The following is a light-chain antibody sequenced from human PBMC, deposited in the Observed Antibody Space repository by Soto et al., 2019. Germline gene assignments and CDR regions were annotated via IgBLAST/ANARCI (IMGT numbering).Light chain of an antibody. CDR2: DVF. Sequence: QSALTQPPSASGSPGQSVTISCTGTSGDVGGYNYVSWYQQHPGKAPRVMIYDVFKRPSGVPDRFSGSKSGNTASLTVSGLQAEDEADYYCQSYDSSLSVVFGGGTKLTVL. CDR1: SGDVGGYNY. V-gene: IGLV2-8*01. CDR3: QSYDSSLSVV. J-gene: IGLJ2*01.